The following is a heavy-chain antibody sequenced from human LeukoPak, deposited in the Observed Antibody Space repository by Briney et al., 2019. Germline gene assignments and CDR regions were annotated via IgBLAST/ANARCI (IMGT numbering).Heavy chain of an antibody. CDR1: GFTFSSYS. J-gene: IGHJ4*02. D-gene: IGHD2-21*02. CDR2: ISTSSSYI. V-gene: IGHV3-21*01. CDR3: ARAANLGWGIVVVTAIYDY. Sequence: GGFLRLSCAASGFTFSSYSMNWVRQAPGKGLEWVSSISTSSSYIYYADSVKGRFTISRDNAKNSVYLHMDSLRAEDTAVYYCARAANLGWGIVVVTAIYDYWGQGTLVTVSS.